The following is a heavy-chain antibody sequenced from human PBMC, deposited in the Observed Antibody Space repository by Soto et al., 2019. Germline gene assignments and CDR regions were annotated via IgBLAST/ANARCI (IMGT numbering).Heavy chain of an antibody. J-gene: IGHJ3*02. CDR2: ISWDGGST. V-gene: IGHV3-43D*03. D-gene: IGHD6-13*01. CDR1: GFTFDDYA. Sequence: GGSLRLSCAASGFTFDDYAMHWVRQAPGKGLEWVSLISWDGGSTYYADSVKGRFTISRDNSKNSLYLQMNSLRAEDTALYYCATSSSWYHAFDIWGQGTMVTVSS. CDR3: ATSSSWYHAFDI.